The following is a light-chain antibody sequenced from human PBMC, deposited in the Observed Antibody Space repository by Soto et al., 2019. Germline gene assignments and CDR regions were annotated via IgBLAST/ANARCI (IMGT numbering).Light chain of an antibody. V-gene: IGKV3-20*01. CDR3: QQYGSSPPRT. Sequence: EIELTQYQGILSLYPGERATLSCRARQSVSNDFLDWYQQKPGQAPRLLIYGASTRATDVPDRFSGSGSGADFTLSLSTLQPEDFAVYYCQQYGSSPPRTFGQGTKVDTK. J-gene: IGKJ1*01. CDR2: GAS. CDR1: QSVSNDF.